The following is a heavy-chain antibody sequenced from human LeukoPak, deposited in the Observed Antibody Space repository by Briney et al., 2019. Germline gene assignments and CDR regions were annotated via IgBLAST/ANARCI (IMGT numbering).Heavy chain of an antibody. CDR3: AREPGIAAELAFDI. CDR1: GGSISSYY. J-gene: IGHJ3*02. Sequence: SETLSLTCTVSGGSISSYYWSWIRQPAGKGLEWIGRIYTSGSTNYNPSLKSRVTMSVDTSKNQFSLKLSSVTAADTAVYYCAREPGIAAELAFDIWGQGTMVTVSS. CDR2: IYTSGST. V-gene: IGHV4-4*07. D-gene: IGHD6-13*01.